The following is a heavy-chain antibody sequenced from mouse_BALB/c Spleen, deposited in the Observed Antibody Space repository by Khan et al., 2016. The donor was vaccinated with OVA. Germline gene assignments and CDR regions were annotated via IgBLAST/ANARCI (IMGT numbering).Heavy chain of an antibody. CDR1: GYTFTTYW. Sequence: VQLQESGAELAKPGASVKMSCKASGYTFTTYWMHWVKQRPGQGLEWIGYIDPSTGYTEYNQKFTDMATLTTDKSSSTSYMQLSSLTSEDSAVYYCARRGLYCIFAYWGQGTLVTVSA. D-gene: IGHD2-12*01. J-gene: IGHJ3*01. V-gene: IGHV1-7*01. CDR3: ARRGLYCIFAY. CDR2: IDPSTGYT.